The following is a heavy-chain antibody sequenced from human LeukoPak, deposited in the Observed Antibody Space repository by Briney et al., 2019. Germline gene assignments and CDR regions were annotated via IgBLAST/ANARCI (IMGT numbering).Heavy chain of an antibody. CDR2: IIPIFGTA. CDR3: ARDDTAVTRPSYYYYYGMDV. J-gene: IGHJ6*02. V-gene: IGHV1-69*01. Sequence: GASVKVSCKASGGTFSSYAISWVRQAPGQGLEWMGGIIPIFGTANYAQKFQGRVTITADESTSTAYMELSSLRSEDTAVYYCARDDTAVTRPSYYYYYGMDVWGQGTTVTVSS. D-gene: IGHD4-17*01. CDR1: GGTFSSYA.